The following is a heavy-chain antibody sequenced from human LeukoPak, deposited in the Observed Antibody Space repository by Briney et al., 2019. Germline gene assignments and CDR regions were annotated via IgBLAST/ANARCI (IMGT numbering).Heavy chain of an antibody. CDR2: IYYSGST. V-gene: IGHV4-39*07. CDR3: AREGQQLGDYDY. J-gene: IGHJ4*02. D-gene: IGHD6-13*01. CDR1: GGSISSSSYY. Sequence: SETLSLTCTVSGGSISSSSYYWGWIRQPPGKGLEWIGSIYYSGSTNYNPSLKSRVTISVDTSKNQFSLKLSSVTAADTAVYYCAREGQQLGDYDYWGQGTLVTVSS.